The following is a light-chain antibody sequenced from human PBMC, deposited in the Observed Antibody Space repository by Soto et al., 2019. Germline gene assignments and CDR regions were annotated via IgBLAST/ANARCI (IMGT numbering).Light chain of an antibody. J-gene: IGKJ1*01. V-gene: IGKV1-39*01. CDR3: QHSYISPRT. CDR2: DVS. CDR1: QSISTY. Sequence: DIPMTQSPSSLSASVGDRVTITCRASQSISTYLNWYQQKSGNAPKLLIYDVSTLQTGVPSRFSGSGSGTDFTLTISSLQPEDFATYYCQHSYISPRTFGQGTKVEIK.